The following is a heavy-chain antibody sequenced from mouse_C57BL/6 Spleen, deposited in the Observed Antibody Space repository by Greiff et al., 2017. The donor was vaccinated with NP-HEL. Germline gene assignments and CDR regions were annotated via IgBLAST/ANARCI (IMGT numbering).Heavy chain of an antibody. CDR3: ARGDYDYDGTNFDY. D-gene: IGHD2-4*01. J-gene: IGHJ2*01. Sequence: VQLQQSGAELVRPGASVKLSCKASGYTFTDYYINWVKQRPGQGLEWIARIYPGSGNTYYNEKFKGKATLTAEKSSSTAYMQLSSLTSEDSAVYFCARGDYDYDGTNFDYWGQGTTLTVSS. V-gene: IGHV1-76*01. CDR1: GYTFTDYY. CDR2: IYPGSGNT.